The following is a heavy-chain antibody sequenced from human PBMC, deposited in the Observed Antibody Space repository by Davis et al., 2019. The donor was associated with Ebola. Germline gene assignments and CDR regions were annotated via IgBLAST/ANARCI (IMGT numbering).Heavy chain of an antibody. J-gene: IGHJ4*02. CDR2: ISGSGGST. V-gene: IGHV3-23*01. D-gene: IGHD4-17*01. CDR1: GFTFSSYA. CDR3: AKGNGDYVSRVAYYFDY. Sequence: GESLKISCAASGFTFSSYAMSWVRQAPGKGLEWVSAISGSGGSTYYADSVKGRFTISRDNSKNTLYLQMNSLRAEDTAVYYCAKGNGDYVSRVAYYFDYWGQGTLVTVSS.